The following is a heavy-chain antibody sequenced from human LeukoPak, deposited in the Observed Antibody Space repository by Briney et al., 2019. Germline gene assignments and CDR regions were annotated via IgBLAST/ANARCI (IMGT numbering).Heavy chain of an antibody. D-gene: IGHD6-13*01. CDR2: INPTGGSA. CDR3: ARDRSGSRWRWFDP. CDR1: GYTFTNYY. Sequence: ASVKASCKASGYTFTNYYIHWVRQAPGQGLEWMGIINPTGGSASYAQKFQGRVSMTSDTSTSTLYLELSSLRSEDTAVYYCARDRSGSRWRWFDPWGQGTLVTVSS. V-gene: IGHV1-46*01. J-gene: IGHJ5*02.